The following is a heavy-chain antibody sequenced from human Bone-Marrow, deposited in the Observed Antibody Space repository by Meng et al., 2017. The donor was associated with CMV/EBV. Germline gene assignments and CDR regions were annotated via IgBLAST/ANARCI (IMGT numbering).Heavy chain of an antibody. J-gene: IGHJ5*02. CDR3: ARSYCSSTSCYWSDWFDP. Sequence: ASVKVSCKASGVTFDSYGITWARQAPGQGLEWMGWISGYNGNTNYAQKFQDRLTMTTNTSSTTAYMELRSLRSDGTAVYYCARSYCSSTSCYWSDWFDPWGQGTLVTVSS. D-gene: IGHD2-2*01. CDR2: ISGYNGNT. V-gene: IGHV1-18*01. CDR1: GVTFDSYG.